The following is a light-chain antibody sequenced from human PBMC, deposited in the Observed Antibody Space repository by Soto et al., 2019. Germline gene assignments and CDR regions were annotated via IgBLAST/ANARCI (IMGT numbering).Light chain of an antibody. CDR1: QNVRGY. CDR3: QQNLGVHT. Sequence: EILFTQSPVTLSLSPGERATLSCRASQNVRGYLAWYEQKPGQAPRLLIYDASNRATGIPARFSGSGSGTDFTLTISSLEPEDYAVDYCQQNLGVHTFGQGTQVDIK. V-gene: IGKV3-11*01. J-gene: IGKJ1*01. CDR2: DAS.